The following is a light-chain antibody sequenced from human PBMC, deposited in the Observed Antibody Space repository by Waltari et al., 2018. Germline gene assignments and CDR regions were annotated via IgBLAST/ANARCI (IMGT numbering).Light chain of an antibody. Sequence: QSVLTQQPSASGTPGQRVTISSSGSSSNIGSHTVSWYQQLPGTAPKLLIYSNDQRPSGVPDRFSGSKSGTSASLAISGLQSEDEAGYYCAAWDDSLKTVIFGGGTKLTVL. CDR1: SSNIGSHT. CDR3: AAWDDSLKTVI. V-gene: IGLV1-44*01. J-gene: IGLJ2*01. CDR2: SND.